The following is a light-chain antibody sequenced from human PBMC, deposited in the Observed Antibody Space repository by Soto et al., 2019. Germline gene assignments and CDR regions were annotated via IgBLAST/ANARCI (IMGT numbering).Light chain of an antibody. V-gene: IGLV2-14*01. J-gene: IGLJ1*01. CDR3: SSYTSSSTPYV. Sequence: QSVLTQPASVSGSPGQSITISCTGTRSDVGGYNYVTWYQQHPGKAPKLMIYEVNHRPSGVSNRFSGSKSGNTASLTISGLQAEDEADYYCSSYTSSSTPYVFGTGTKVTVL. CDR2: EVN. CDR1: RSDVGGYNY.